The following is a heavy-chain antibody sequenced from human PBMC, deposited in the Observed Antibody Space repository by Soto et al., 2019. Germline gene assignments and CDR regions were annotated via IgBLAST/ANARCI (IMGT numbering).Heavy chain of an antibody. D-gene: IGHD2-21*02. V-gene: IGHV1-3*01. Sequence: QVQLVQCGAEVKKPGASVKVSCKASGYTFTSYAMHWVRQAPGQRLEWMGWINAGNGNTKYSQKIQGRVTLTTDTPARTAYMELSSLRSEDTAVYHCARSIVVVTAADYWGQGTLVTVSS. J-gene: IGHJ4*02. CDR2: INAGNGNT. CDR3: ARSIVVVTAADY. CDR1: GYTFTSYA.